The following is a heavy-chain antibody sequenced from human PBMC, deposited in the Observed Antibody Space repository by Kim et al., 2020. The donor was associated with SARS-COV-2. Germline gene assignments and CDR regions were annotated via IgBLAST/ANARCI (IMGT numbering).Heavy chain of an antibody. J-gene: IGHJ5*02. Sequence: GESLKISCLVSGYSFTNSWITWVRQMPGKGLQWMGRIDPSDSWTNYSPSFEGHVTISADKSVNTAFLEWRSLEASDTAIYYCARHTRAVAGIGQIFKSWGQGTLVTVSS. CDR2: IDPSDSWT. CDR1: GYSFTNSW. D-gene: IGHD6-19*01. CDR3: ARHTRAVAGIGQIFKS. V-gene: IGHV5-10-1*01.